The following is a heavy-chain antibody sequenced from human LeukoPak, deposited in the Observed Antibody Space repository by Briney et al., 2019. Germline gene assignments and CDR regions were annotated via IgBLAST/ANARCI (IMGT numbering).Heavy chain of an antibody. J-gene: IGHJ6*02. D-gene: IGHD2/OR15-2a*01. CDR2: INHSGST. CDR1: SGSFSGYY. CDR3: ARVYHYYYGMDV. Sequence: SETPSLTCAVYSGSFSGYYWNWIRQSPGKGLEWIGEINHSGSTNYNPSLKSRVTISVDTSKNQFSLKLSSVTAADTAVYYCARVYHYYYGMDVWGQGTTVTVSS. V-gene: IGHV4-34*01.